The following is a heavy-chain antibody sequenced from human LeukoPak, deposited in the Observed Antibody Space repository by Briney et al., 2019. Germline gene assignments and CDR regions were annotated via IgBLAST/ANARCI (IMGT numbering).Heavy chain of an antibody. CDR2: VYYSGST. Sequence: PSETLSLTCTVSGGSISSSTDYWGWIRQPPGKGLEWIGSVYYSGSTYYNPSLKSRVTISVDTSKNQFSLKLSSVTAADTAVYYCARQRLGIADWYFDLWGRGTLVTVSS. J-gene: IGHJ2*01. V-gene: IGHV4-39*01. CDR1: GGSISSSTDY. D-gene: IGHD7-27*01. CDR3: ARQRLGIADWYFDL.